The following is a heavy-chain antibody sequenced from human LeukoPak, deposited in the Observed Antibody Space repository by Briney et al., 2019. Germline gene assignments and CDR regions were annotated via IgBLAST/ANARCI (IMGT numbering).Heavy chain of an antibody. CDR3: AKDRIAAADY. V-gene: IGHV3-30*18. J-gene: IGHJ4*02. D-gene: IGHD6-13*01. Sequence: GGSLRLSCAASGFTFNSYVMHWVRQAPGKGLEWVAVIPNDGSNKYYADSVKGRFTISRDNSKNTLSLQMNSLRAEDTAVYYCAKDRIAAADYWGQGTLVTVSS. CDR1: GFTFNSYV. CDR2: IPNDGSNK.